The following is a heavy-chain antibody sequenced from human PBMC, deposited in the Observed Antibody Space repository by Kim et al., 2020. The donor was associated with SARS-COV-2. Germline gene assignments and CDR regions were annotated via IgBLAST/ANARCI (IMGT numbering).Heavy chain of an antibody. CDR3: ARDEEVDIVVVPAAMDRDHDFQH. J-gene: IGHJ1*01. CDR1: GYTFTSYG. CDR2: ISAYNGNT. V-gene: IGHV1-18*01. D-gene: IGHD2-2*03. Sequence: ASVKVSCKASGYTFTSYGISWVRQAPGQGLEWMGWISAYNGNTNYAQKLQGRVTMTTDTSTSTAYMELRSLRSDDTAVYYCARDEEVDIVVVPAAMDRDHDFQHWGQGTLVTVSS.